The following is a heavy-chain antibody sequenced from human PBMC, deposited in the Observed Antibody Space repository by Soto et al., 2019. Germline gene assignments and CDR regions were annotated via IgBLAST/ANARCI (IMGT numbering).Heavy chain of an antibody. J-gene: IGHJ4*02. CDR2: IYWDDDK. CDR1: GFSLSTSGVG. CDR3: AHRPSYCSGGSCYSGFDY. Sequence: QITLKESGPPLVKPTQTLTLTCTFSGFSLSTSGVGVGWIRQPPGKALEWLAFIYWDDDKRYSPSLKSRLTSTKXTXXXQXXPTMTNMDPVDTATYYCAHRPSYCSGGSCYSGFDYWGQGTLVTVSS. V-gene: IGHV2-5*02. D-gene: IGHD2-15*01.